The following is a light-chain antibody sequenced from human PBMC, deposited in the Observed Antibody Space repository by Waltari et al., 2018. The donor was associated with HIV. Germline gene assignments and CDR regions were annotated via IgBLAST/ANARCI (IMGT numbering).Light chain of an antibody. Sequence: EIVMTQSPATLSVSPGEGATLSCRASQSVSSNLAWYRQKPGQAPRLLVYGASTRATGIPARFSGSGYGTEFSLTISSLQSEDFAVYYCQQYNSWPRTFAQGTKVEIK. CDR2: GAS. CDR3: QQYNSWPRT. V-gene: IGKV3-15*01. J-gene: IGKJ1*01. CDR1: QSVSSN.